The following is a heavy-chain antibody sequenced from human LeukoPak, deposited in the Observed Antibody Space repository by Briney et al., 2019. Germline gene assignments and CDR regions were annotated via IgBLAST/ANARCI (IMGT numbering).Heavy chain of an antibody. V-gene: IGHV3-7*01. CDR3: ARGGCGSSKYWVF. CDR1: DFTLSPYW. CDR2: IDSDGGDK. Sequence: GGSLRLSCAVSDFTLSPYWMTWVRHAPGGGQEWVSNIDSDGGDKYYGDSVKGRFSISRDNAENSLFLQINNLRVEDSAVYYCARGGCGSSKYWVFRGQGTLVTVSS. D-gene: IGHD2-8*02. J-gene: IGHJ4*02.